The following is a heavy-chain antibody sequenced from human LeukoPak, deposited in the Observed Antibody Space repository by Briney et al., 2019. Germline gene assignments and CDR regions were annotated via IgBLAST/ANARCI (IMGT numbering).Heavy chain of an antibody. CDR1: GGSISSYY. Sequence: SETLSLTCTVSGGSISSYYWSWIRQPPGKGLEWIGYIYYSGSTNYNPSLKSRVTISVDTSKNQFSLKLSSVTAADTAVYYCARDSSSWTPGWFDPWGQGTLVTVSP. D-gene: IGHD6-13*01. CDR3: ARDSSSWTPGWFDP. CDR2: IYYSGST. J-gene: IGHJ5*02. V-gene: IGHV4-59*01.